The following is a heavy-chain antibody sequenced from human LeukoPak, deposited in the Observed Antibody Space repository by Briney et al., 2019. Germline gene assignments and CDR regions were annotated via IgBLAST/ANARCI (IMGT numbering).Heavy chain of an antibody. CDR3: ARGIYETTGTTFGAFDI. CDR2: INHSGST. CDR1: GGSISTYY. J-gene: IGHJ3*02. D-gene: IGHD1-1*01. V-gene: IGHV4-59*01. Sequence: NPSETLSLTCTVSGGSISTYYWSWIRQPSAMGLEYLGYINHSGSTNYNPSLKGRVTISVDTSKNQFSLKLSSVTAADTAVYYCARGIYETTGTTFGAFDIWGQGTMVTVSS.